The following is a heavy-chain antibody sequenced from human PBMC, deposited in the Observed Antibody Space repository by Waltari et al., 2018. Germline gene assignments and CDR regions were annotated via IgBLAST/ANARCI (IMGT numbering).Heavy chain of an antibody. CDR1: GFTFSDHY. J-gene: IGHJ4*02. CDR3: SSRHSGSSDY. Sequence: EVQLVESGGGLVQPGGSLRLSCSISGFTFSDHYIDWVRQAPGKGLEWVGRSRNKAQGYITEYAASVKVRFIISRDDSKNSLYLQMDSLKTEDTAMYYCSSRHSGSSDYWGQGTLVTVSS. CDR2: SRNKAQGYIT. V-gene: IGHV3-72*01. D-gene: IGHD1-26*01.